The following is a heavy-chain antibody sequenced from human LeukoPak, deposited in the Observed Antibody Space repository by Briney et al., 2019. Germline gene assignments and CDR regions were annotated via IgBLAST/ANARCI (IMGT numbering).Heavy chain of an antibody. CDR2: FDPEDGET. J-gene: IGHJ4*02. CDR3: ATDYYYDSSGSYYTIDY. D-gene: IGHD3-22*01. V-gene: IGHV1-24*01. CDR1: GYTLTELS. Sequence: ASVKVSCKVSGYTLTELSMHWVRQAPGKGLEWMGGFDPEDGETFYAQKFQGRVTMTEDTSTDTAYMELSSLRSEDTAVYYCATDYYYDSSGSYYTIDYWGQGTLVTVSS.